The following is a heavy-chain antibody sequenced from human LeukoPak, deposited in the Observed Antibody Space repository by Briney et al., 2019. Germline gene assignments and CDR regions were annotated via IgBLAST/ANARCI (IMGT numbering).Heavy chain of an antibody. CDR2: FDPEDGET. J-gene: IGHJ4*02. CDR3: ATVVQLWSPLDY. Sequence: ASVKVSCKVSGYTLTELSMHWVRQAPGKVLEWMGGFDPEDGETIYAQKFQGRVTMTEDTSTDTAYMELSSLRSEDTAVYYCATVVQLWSPLDYWGQGTLVTVSS. D-gene: IGHD5-18*01. CDR1: GYTLTELS. V-gene: IGHV1-24*01.